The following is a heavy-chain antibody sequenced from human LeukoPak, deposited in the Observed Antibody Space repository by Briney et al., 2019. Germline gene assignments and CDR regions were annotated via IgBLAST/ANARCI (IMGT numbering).Heavy chain of an antibody. CDR2: FDPEDGET. D-gene: IGHD3-3*01. V-gene: IGHV1-24*01. CDR3: ARDRAYYDFWLNAFDI. CDR1: GYTLTELS. J-gene: IGHJ3*02. Sequence: ASVKVSCKVSGYTLTELSMHWVRQAPGKGLEWMGGFDPEDGETIYAQKFQGRVTMTEDTSTDTAYMELSSLRSEDTAVYYCARDRAYYDFWLNAFDIWGQGTMVTVSS.